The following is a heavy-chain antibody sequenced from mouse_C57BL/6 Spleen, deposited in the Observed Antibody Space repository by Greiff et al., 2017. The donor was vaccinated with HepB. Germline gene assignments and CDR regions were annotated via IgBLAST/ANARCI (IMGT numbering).Heavy chain of an antibody. CDR2: INPSNGGT. Sequence: QVHVKQSGTELVKPGASVKLSCKASGYTFTSYWMHWVKQRPGQGLEWIGNINPSNGGTNYNEKFKSKATLTVDKSSSTAYMQLSSLTSEDSAVYYCAKSTMVTTSYFDYWGQGTTLTVSS. V-gene: IGHV1-53*01. J-gene: IGHJ2*01. CDR3: AKSTMVTTSYFDY. D-gene: IGHD2-2*01. CDR1: GYTFTSYW.